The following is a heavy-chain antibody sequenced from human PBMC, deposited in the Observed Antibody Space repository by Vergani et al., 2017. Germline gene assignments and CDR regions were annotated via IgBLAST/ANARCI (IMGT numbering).Heavy chain of an antibody. CDR2: INPSGGST. Sequence: QVQLVQSGAEVKKPGASVKVSCKASGYTFTSYYMHWVRQAPGQGLEWMGIINPSGGSTSYAQKFQGRVTMTRDTSTSTVYMELSSLRSEDTAVYYCARRLNSGSLRHPMDVWGQGTTVTVSS. D-gene: IGHD1-26*01. V-gene: IGHV1-46*01. CDR3: ARRLNSGSLRHPMDV. CDR1: GYTFTSYY. J-gene: IGHJ6*02.